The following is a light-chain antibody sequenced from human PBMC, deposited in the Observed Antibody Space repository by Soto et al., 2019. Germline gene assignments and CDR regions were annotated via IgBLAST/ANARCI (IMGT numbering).Light chain of an antibody. CDR2: DAS. J-gene: IGKJ4*01. CDR1: QSISSNY. V-gene: IGKV3-20*01. CDR3: QQFSSYPLT. Sequence: EIVLTQSPGTLSLSPGERATLSCRASQSISSNYVAWYQQKPGQAPRLLIYDASSRATGIPNRFSGSGSGTDFTLTISGLEPEDFAVYYCQQFSSYPLTFGGGTKVDIK.